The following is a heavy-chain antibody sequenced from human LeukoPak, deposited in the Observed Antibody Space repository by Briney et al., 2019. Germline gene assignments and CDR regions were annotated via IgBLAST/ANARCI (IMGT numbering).Heavy chain of an antibody. J-gene: IGHJ4*02. CDR3: AKRPNYGGNSGSYFDY. CDR2: ISGGGGGT. Sequence: GGSLRLSCAASGFTFSSYAMSWVRQAPGKGLEWVSTISGGGGGTYYADSVKGRFTISRDNSKNTLYLQMNSLRAEDTAVYYCAKRPNYGGNSGSYFDYWGQGTLVTVSS. D-gene: IGHD4-23*01. V-gene: IGHV3-23*01. CDR1: GFTFSSYA.